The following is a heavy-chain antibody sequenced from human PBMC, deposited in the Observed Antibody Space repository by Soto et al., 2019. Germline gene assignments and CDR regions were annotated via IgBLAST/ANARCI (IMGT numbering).Heavy chain of an antibody. CDR3: ARECSSTSCYDYYYYGMDV. Sequence: ASVKVSCKASGYTFTSYGISWVRQAPGQGLEWMRWISAYNGNTNYAQKLQGRVTMTTDTSTSTAYMELRSLRSDDTAVYFCARECSSTSCYDYYYYGMDVWGQGTTVTVSS. V-gene: IGHV1-18*01. CDR2: ISAYNGNT. CDR1: GYTFTSYG. J-gene: IGHJ6*02. D-gene: IGHD2-2*01.